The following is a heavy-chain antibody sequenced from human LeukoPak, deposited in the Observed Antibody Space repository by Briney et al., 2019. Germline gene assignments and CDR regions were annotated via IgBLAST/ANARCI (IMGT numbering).Heavy chain of an antibody. J-gene: IGHJ4*02. CDR3: ATITPRGTDQDC. CDR2: VDPEDGET. D-gene: IGHD1-14*01. V-gene: IGHV1-69-2*01. CDR1: GYTLTDYY. Sequence: ASVKVSCKASGYTLTDYYIHWVQQAPGKGLEWMGRVDPEDGETIYAEKFQGRVTITADTSTDTVYMELSSLRSDDTAVYYCATITPRGTDQDCWGQGTLVSVSS.